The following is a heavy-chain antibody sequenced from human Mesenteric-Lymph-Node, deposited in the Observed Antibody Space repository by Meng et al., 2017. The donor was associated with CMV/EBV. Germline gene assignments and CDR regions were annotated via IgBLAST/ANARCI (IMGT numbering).Heavy chain of an antibody. Sequence: ASVKVSCKASGYTFNTYGINWVRQAPGQGLEWMGWVSAYNGDTNYAQNLQGRVTMTIDTSTSTAYMELRSVKSDDTAVYYCARGINFWSLYSNRYYFHGMDVWGQGTTVTVSS. J-gene: IGHJ6*02. CDR2: VSAYNGDT. V-gene: IGHV1-18*01. CDR1: GYTFNTYG. D-gene: IGHD3-3*01. CDR3: ARGINFWSLYSNRYYFHGMDV.